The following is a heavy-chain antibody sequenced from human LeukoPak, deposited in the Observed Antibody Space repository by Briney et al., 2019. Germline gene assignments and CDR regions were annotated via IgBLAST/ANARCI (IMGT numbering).Heavy chain of an antibody. D-gene: IGHD2-8*01. CDR3: ARDRHCANGVCHSPPGMDV. CDR2: XXFDGKNE. V-gene: IGHV3-33*01. J-gene: IGHJ6*02. Sequence: PGGSLRLSCAASGFTFSSXGMHWVRQAPGKGLEWVXXXXFDGKNEHFADSVKGRFTISRDNSKNTTYLQINSLRAEDTAVYYCARDRHCANGVCHSPPGMDVWGQGTTVTVSS. CDR1: GFTFSSXG.